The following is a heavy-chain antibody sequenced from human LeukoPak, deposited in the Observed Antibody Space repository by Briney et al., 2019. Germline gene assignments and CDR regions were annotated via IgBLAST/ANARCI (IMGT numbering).Heavy chain of an antibody. CDR2: ISYDGSNK. D-gene: IGHD3-10*01. V-gene: IGHV3-30*04. J-gene: IGHJ6*03. CDR1: GFTFSSYA. Sequence: GGSLRLSCAASGFTFSSYAMHWVRQAPGKGLEWVAVISYDGSNKYYADSVKGRFTISRDNSKNTLYLQMNSLRAEDTAVYYCARDVWGRRGSGSSLSFKGASYYMDVWGKGTTVTVSS. CDR3: ARDVWGRRGSGSSLSFKGASYYMDV.